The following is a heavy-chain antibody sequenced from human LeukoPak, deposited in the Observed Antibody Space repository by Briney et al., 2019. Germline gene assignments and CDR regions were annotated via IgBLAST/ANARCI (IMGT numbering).Heavy chain of an antibody. CDR2: IYPGDSDT. CDR3: ARTPYGSGSYVDY. V-gene: IGHV5-51*01. Sequence: GESLKISCKGSGYSFTSYWIGWVRQMPGKGLEWMGIIYPGDSDTRYSPSFQGQVTISADKSVSTAYLQWSSLEASDTAMYYCARTPYGSGSYVDYWGQGTLVTVSS. D-gene: IGHD3-10*01. J-gene: IGHJ4*02. CDR1: GYSFTSYW.